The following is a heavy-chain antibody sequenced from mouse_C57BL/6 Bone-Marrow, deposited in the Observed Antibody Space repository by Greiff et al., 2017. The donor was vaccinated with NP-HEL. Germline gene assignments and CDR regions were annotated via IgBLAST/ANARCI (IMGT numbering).Heavy chain of an antibody. CDR2: IDPETGGT. CDR3: TRLDGYYTFYYAMDY. CDR1: GYTFTDYE. V-gene: IGHV1-15*01. D-gene: IGHD2-3*01. J-gene: IGHJ4*01. Sequence: QVQLQQSGAELVRPGASVTLSCKASGYTFTDYEMHWVKQTPVHGLEWIGAIDPETGGTAYNQKFKGKAILTADKSSSTAYMELRSLTSEDSAVYYCTRLDGYYTFYYAMDYWGQGTSVTVSS.